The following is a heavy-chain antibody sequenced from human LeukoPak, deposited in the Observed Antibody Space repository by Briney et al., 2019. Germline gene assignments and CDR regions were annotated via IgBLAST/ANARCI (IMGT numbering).Heavy chain of an antibody. J-gene: IGHJ5*01. D-gene: IGHD3-10*01. CDR2: IYDRGSS. CDR3: AKIEEGRFDS. V-gene: IGHV4-59*11. Sequence: KPSETLSLTCTVTGASISSHYWGWIRQTPGTGLEGSGDIYDRGSSTYNPSLKSRVPISVDTSRTQFPLNLRSVTAAHTAVYYCAKIEEGRFDSLVQGALVSV. CDR1: GASISSHY.